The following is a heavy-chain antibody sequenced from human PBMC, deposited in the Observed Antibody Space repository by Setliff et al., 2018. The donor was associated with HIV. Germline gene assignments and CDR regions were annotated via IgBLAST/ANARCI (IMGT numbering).Heavy chain of an antibody. CDR3: VIGSAARPFDY. Sequence: ASVKVSCKASGYTFTSYALHWVRQAPGQRLEWMGWINAGNGHTKYSQKFQGRVSITRDTSASTAYMELSSLRSEDTAVCYCVIGSAARPFDYWGQGTLVTVSS. V-gene: IGHV1-3*01. D-gene: IGHD6-6*01. CDR1: GYTFTSYA. J-gene: IGHJ4*02. CDR2: INAGNGHT.